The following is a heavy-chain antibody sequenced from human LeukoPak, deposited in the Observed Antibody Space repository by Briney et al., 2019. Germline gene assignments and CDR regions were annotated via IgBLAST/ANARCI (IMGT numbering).Heavy chain of an antibody. CDR3: ARESRSSGEDY. V-gene: IGHV1-18*01. Sequence: ASVKVSRKAFGYSFINYGISWVRQAPGQGLEWMGWISSYSDDSRYAQKFQGRVTMTTDSSTRTAYMELRSLRSDDTAVYYCARESRSSGEDYWGQGTLVIVSS. D-gene: IGHD6-19*01. J-gene: IGHJ4*02. CDR1: GYSFINYG. CDR2: ISSYSDDS.